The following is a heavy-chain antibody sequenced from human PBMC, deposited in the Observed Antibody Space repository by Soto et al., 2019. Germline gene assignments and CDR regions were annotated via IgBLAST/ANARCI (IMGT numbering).Heavy chain of an antibody. D-gene: IGHD3-10*01. CDR1: GGSISSGGYS. CDR2: ISHTGST. Sequence: QLQLQESGSGLVKPSQTLSLTCAVSGGSISSGGYSWSWIRQPPGKGLEWIGYISHTGSTYYNPSLKRRVTISVDRSKNQFSPQLRSVTAADTAVYYCARGGGFLGYWGQGTLVTVSS. J-gene: IGHJ4*02. CDR3: ARGGGFLGY. V-gene: IGHV4-30-2*01.